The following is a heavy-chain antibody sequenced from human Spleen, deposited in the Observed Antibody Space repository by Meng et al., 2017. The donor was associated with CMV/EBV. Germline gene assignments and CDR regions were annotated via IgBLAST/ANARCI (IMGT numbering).Heavy chain of an antibody. Sequence: GSLRLSCTGSGFIFGDFVMIWVRQAPGKGLEWVSSISSTSTYIYYADSVRGRFTISRDNAKNSLYLEMDSLRAEDTAVYYCVRDLPPYYDFWSGYLDLWGQGTLVTVSS. V-gene: IGHV3-21*01. J-gene: IGHJ5*02. CDR2: ISSTSTYI. CDR1: GFIFGDFV. D-gene: IGHD3-3*01. CDR3: VRDLPPYYDFWSGYLDL.